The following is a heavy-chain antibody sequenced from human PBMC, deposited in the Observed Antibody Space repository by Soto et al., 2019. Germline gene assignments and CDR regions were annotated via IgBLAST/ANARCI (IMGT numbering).Heavy chain of an antibody. CDR2: ISAYNGNT. D-gene: IGHD6-19*01. V-gene: IGHV1-18*01. Sequence: ASVKVSCKASGYTFTSYGISWVRQAPGQGLEWMGWISAYNGNTNYAQKLQGRVTMTTDTSTSTAYMELRSLRSDDTAVYYCASSSRYSSGWCFDYWGQGTLVTVSS. CDR1: GYTFTSYG. CDR3: ASSSRYSSGWCFDY. J-gene: IGHJ4*02.